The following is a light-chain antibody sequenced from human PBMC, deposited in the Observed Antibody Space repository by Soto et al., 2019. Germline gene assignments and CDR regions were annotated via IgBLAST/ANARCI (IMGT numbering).Light chain of an antibody. CDR3: LQDHDYPYS. CDR1: QAIGND. V-gene: IGKV1-6*01. J-gene: IGKJ2*03. Sequence: AIQMTQSPSSLSASVGDRVAITCRASQAIGNDIGWYQQKPGKAPKVLIYAIFALQSGVPSRFSGSLSGADFTLTISGLQPEDSATYYCLQDHDYPYSFGQGTKLEI. CDR2: AIF.